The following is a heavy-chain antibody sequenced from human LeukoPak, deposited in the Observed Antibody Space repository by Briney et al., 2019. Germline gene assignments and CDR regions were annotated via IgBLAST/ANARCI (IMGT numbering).Heavy chain of an antibody. J-gene: IGHJ4*02. V-gene: IGHV1-69*13. CDR3: ALVGSHQYYFDY. CDR2: IIPIFGTA. CDR1: GYTFTSYG. D-gene: IGHD2-2*01. Sequence: SVKVSCKASGYTFTSYGISWVRQAPGQGLEWMGGIIPIFGTANYAQKFQGRVTITADESTSTAYMELSSLRSEDTAVYYCALVGSHQYYFDYWGQGTLVTVSS.